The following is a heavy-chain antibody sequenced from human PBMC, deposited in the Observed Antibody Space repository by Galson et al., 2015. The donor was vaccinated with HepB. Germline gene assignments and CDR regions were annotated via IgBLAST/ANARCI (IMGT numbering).Heavy chain of an antibody. CDR3: ARENDRWYRNWYFDL. J-gene: IGHJ2*01. V-gene: IGHV4-59*01. Sequence: TLSLTCAVYGGSFSGYYWSWICQPPGKGLEWIGYIYYSGSTNYNPSLKSRVTISVDTSKNQFSLKLSSVTAADTAVYYCARENDRWYRNWYFDLWGRGTLVTVSS. CDR2: IYYSGST. CDR1: GGSFSGYY. D-gene: IGHD2-15*01.